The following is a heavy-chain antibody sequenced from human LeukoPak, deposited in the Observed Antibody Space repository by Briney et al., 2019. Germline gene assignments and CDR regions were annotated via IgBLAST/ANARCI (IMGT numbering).Heavy chain of an antibody. D-gene: IGHD6-13*01. CDR1: GFTFSSYS. CDR2: ISSSSSYI. V-gene: IGHV3-21*01. J-gene: IGHJ6*02. CDR3: ARDKIAAAGTDYYYGMDV. Sequence: GSLRLSCAASGFTFSSYSMNWVRQAPGKGLEWVSSISSSSSYIYYADSVKGRFTISRDNAKNSLYLQMNSLRAEDTAVYYCARDKIAAAGTDYYYGMDVWGQGTTVTVSS.